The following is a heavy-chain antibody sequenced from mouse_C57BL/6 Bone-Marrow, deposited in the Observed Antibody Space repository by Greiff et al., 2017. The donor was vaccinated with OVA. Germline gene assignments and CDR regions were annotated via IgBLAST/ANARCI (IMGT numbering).Heavy chain of an antibody. CDR1: GYTFTSYG. J-gene: IGHJ3*01. CDR2: IYPRSGNT. Sequence: QVQLKESGAELARPGASVKLSCKASGYTFTSYGISWVKQRTGQGLEWIGEIYPRSGNTYYNEKFKGKATLTADKSSSTAYMELRSLTSEDSAVYFCARRIYDGYYGFAYWGQGTLVTVSA. CDR3: ARRIYDGYYGFAY. V-gene: IGHV1-81*01. D-gene: IGHD2-3*01.